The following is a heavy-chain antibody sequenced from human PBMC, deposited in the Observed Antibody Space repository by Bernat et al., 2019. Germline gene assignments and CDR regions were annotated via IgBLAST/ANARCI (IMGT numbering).Heavy chain of an antibody. J-gene: IGHJ4*02. CDR2: ISWGGGST. CDR3: EKERGYYDSSGYPLDY. Sequence: EVQLVESGGVVVQPGGSLRLSCAASGFTFDDYTMHWVRQAPGKGLEWVSLISWGGGSTYYADSVKGRFTISRDNSKNSLYLQMNSLRTEDTALYYCEKERGYYDSSGYPLDYWGKGTLVTVSS. D-gene: IGHD3-22*01. V-gene: IGHV3-43*01. CDR1: GFTFDDYT.